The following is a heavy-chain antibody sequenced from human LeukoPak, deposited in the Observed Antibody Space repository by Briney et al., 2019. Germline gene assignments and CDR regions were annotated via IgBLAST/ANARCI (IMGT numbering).Heavy chain of an antibody. D-gene: IGHD3-22*01. V-gene: IGHV3-23*01. CDR2: MRGSGGMT. Sequence: GGSLRLSCAVSGFTFSAYAMSWVRQAPGKGLEWVSAMRGSGGMTYYADSVKGRFSISRDNSKNTLHLQMNSPRAEDTAVYYCAKGAMPYYDGSGYNYFDYWGQGTPVTVSS. CDR1: GFTFSAYA. CDR3: AKGAMPYYDGSGYNYFDY. J-gene: IGHJ4*02.